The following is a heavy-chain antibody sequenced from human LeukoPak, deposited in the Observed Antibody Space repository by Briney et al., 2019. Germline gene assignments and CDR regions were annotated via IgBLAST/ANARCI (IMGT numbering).Heavy chain of an antibody. CDR1: GFTFSSYS. Sequence: GGSLRLSCAASGFTFSSYSMNWVRQAPGKGLEWVSSISSSSSYIYYADSVKGRFTISRDNAKNSLYLQMNSLRAEDTAVYYCARVDYDYGDLFDYWGQGTLLTVSS. V-gene: IGHV3-21*01. J-gene: IGHJ4*02. CDR3: ARVDYDYGDLFDY. D-gene: IGHD4-17*01. CDR2: ISSSSSYI.